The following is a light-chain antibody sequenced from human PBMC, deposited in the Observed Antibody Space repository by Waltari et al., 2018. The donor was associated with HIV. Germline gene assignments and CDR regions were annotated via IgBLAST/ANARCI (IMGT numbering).Light chain of an antibody. CDR1: QTVTSNS. CDR2: DAS. Sequence: VLTQSPGPQPLSPGSTASLSCRASQTVTSNSIAWYQVRPGQAPRVVIYDASYRAADIPDRFTGSGSGTNFTLTITRLEPEDFALYFCQQYALSPFTFGQGTSLEV. V-gene: IGKV3-20*01. CDR3: QQYALSPFT. J-gene: IGKJ2*01.